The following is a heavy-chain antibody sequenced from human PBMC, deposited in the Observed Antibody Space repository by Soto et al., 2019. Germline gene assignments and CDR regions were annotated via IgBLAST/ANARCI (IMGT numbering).Heavy chain of an antibody. D-gene: IGHD5-18*01. CDR3: ARDDPQGYNYSVPFFDY. CDR1: GFTFSDYW. V-gene: IGHV3-7*04. CDR2: INLDGSEK. J-gene: IGHJ4*02. Sequence: GGSLRLSCAASGFTFSDYWMSWVRQTPGKGLEWVGNINLDGSEKYYAGSVKGRFTFSRDNAKDSLYLQMSSLRAEDTAVYYCARDDPQGYNYSVPFFDYWGQGTPVTVPS.